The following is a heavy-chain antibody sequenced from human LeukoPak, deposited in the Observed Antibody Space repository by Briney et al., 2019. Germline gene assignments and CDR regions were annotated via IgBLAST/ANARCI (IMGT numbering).Heavy chain of an antibody. J-gene: IGHJ3*02. D-gene: IGHD6-19*01. V-gene: IGHV4-34*01. CDR2: INHSGST. CDR3: AREGSIAVAHDAFDI. Sequence: KPSETLSLTCAVYGGSFSGYYRSWIRQPPGKGLECIGEINHSGSTNYNPSLKSRVTISVDTSKNQFSLKLSSVTAADTAVYYCAREGSIAVAHDAFDIWGQGTMVTVSS. CDR1: GGSFSGYY.